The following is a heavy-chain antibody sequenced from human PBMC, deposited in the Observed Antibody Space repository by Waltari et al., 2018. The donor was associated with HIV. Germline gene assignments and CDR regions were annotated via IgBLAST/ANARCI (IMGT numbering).Heavy chain of an antibody. D-gene: IGHD3-10*01. V-gene: IGHV1-24*01. CDR3: ATEGISMVRGVYGMDV. CDR2: VDTEDGET. CDR1: GYTLTELS. J-gene: IGHJ6*02. Sequence: QVQLVQSGAEVKKPGASVEVSCKVSGYTLTELSMHWVRQAPGKGLEWMGGVDTEDGETIYAQKFQGRVTMTEDTSTDTAYMELSSLRSEDTAVYYCATEGISMVRGVYGMDVWGQGTTVTVSS.